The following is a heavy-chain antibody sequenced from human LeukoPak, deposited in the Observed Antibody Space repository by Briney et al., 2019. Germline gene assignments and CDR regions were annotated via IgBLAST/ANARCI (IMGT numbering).Heavy chain of an antibody. J-gene: IGHJ3*02. Sequence: SETLSLTCTVSGGSISSYYWSWIRQPPGKGLEWIGYIYYSGSTNYNPSLKSRVTLSVDTSKNQFSLKLSSVTAADTAVYYCARDPFTAAAGTGAFDIWGQGTMVTVSS. V-gene: IGHV4-59*01. D-gene: IGHD6-13*01. CDR3: ARDPFTAAAGTGAFDI. CDR2: IYYSGST. CDR1: GGSISSYY.